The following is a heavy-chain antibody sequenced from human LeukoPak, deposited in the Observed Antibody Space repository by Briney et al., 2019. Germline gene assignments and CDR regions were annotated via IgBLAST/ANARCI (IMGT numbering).Heavy chain of an antibody. J-gene: IGHJ3*02. D-gene: IGHD3-16*02. CDR3: ARGTRGITFGGVIVLDAFDI. V-gene: IGHV4-59*01. CDR2: IYYSGST. CDR1: GGSISSYS. Sequence: SETLSLTCTVSGGSISSYSWSWIRQPPGKGLEWIGYIYYSGSTNYNPSLKSRVTISVDTSKNQFSLKLSSVTAADTAVYYCARGTRGITFGGVIVLDAFDIWGQGTMVTVSS.